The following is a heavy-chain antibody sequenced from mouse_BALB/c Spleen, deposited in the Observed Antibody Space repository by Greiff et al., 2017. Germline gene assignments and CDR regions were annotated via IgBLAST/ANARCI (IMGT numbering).Heavy chain of an antibody. D-gene: IGHD2-3*01. CDR1: GFTFSSYA. CDR2: ISSGGSYT. V-gene: IGHV5-9-3*01. CDR3: AKSYDGFPYYFDY. J-gene: IGHJ2*01. Sequence: EVQVVESGGGLVKPGGSLKLSCAASGFTFSSYAMSWVRQTPEKRLEWVATISSGGSYTYYPDSVKGRFTISRDNAKNTLYLQMSSLRSEDTAMYYCAKSYDGFPYYFDYWGQGTTLTVSS.